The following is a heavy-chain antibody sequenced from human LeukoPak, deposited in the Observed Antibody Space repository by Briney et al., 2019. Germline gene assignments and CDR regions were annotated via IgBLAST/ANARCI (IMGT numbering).Heavy chain of an antibody. CDR2: ISYDGSNK. Sequence: PGGSLRLSCAASGFTFSSYAMHWVRQAPGKGLEWVAVISYDGSNKYYADSVKGRFTISRDNAKNSLYLQMNSLRAEDTAVYHCARVPGYKPLPYFDYWGQGTLVTVSS. V-gene: IGHV3-30-3*01. CDR1: GFTFSSYA. D-gene: IGHD5-24*01. J-gene: IGHJ4*02. CDR3: ARVPGYKPLPYFDY.